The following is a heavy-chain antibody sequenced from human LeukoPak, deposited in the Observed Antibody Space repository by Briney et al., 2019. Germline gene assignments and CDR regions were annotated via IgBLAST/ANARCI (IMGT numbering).Heavy chain of an antibody. D-gene: IGHD6-19*01. CDR1: GYTFTGYY. J-gene: IGHJ1*01. CDR2: INPNSGGT. V-gene: IGHV1-2*02. CDR3: ARAISSGWFAEYFQH. Sequence: GASVKVSCKASGYTFTGYYMHWVRQAPGQGLEWMGWINPNSGGTNYAQKFQGRVTMTRDTSISTAYMELSRLRSDDTAVYYCARAISSGWFAEYFQHWGQGTLVTGSS.